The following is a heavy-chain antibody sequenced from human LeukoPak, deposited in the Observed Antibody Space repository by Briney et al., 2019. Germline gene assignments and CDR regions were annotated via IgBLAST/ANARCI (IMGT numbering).Heavy chain of an antibody. J-gene: IGHJ4*02. D-gene: IGHD1-26*01. Sequence: PSETLSLPCTVSGGPISYTNYHWRWIRQPPAKGGEWIGTILYTGTYYNPSLKSRATISVDTSKDQFSLTLSSVTAADTAVYYCARLYSGSYYFDYWGQGILVTVSS. CDR1: GGPISYTNYH. CDR2: ILYTGT. V-gene: IGHV4-39*01. CDR3: ARLYSGSYYFDY.